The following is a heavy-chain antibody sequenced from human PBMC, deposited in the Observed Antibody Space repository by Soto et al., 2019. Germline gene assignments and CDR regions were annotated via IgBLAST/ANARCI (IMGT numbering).Heavy chain of an antibody. Sequence: LRLSCAASGFTFSDNWMHWVRQPPGKGPVWVSRISGDASSTSYADSVKGRFTISRDSAKNTVYLQMDSLRVEDTAVYYCTRGGTRTTYWGLFDSWGQGTLVTVSS. CDR1: GFTFSDNW. V-gene: IGHV3-74*01. CDR3: TRGGTRTTYWGLFDS. D-gene: IGHD7-27*01. J-gene: IGHJ4*02. CDR2: ISGDASST.